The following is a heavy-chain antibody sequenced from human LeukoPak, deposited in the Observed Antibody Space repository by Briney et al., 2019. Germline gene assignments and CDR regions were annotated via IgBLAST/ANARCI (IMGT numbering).Heavy chain of an antibody. CDR3: ARRDYGGKHFDY. Sequence: GASVKVSCKASGYSFTSYWITWVRQMPGKGLEWMGIIYPDDSDTTYSPSFQGQVTISADKSINTAYLQWSSLKASDTAMYYCARRDYGGKHFDYWGQGTLVTVSS. CDR1: GYSFTSYW. J-gene: IGHJ4*02. V-gene: IGHV5-51*01. CDR2: IYPDDSDT. D-gene: IGHD4-23*01.